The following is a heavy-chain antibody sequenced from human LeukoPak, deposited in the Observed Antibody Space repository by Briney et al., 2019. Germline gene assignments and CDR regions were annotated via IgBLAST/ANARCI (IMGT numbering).Heavy chain of an antibody. Sequence: PSETLSLTCAVYGGSFSGYYWSWIRQPPGKGLEWIGEINHSGSTNYNPSLKSRVTISVDTSKNQFSLKLSFVTAADTAVYYCATLRIAAAGTHYYYYYGMDVWGQGTTVTVSS. V-gene: IGHV4-34*01. D-gene: IGHD6-13*01. J-gene: IGHJ6*02. CDR3: ATLRIAAAGTHYYYYYGMDV. CDR2: INHSGST. CDR1: GGSFSGYY.